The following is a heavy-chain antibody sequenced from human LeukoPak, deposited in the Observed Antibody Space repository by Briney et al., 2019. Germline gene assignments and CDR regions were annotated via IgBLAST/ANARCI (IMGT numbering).Heavy chain of an antibody. CDR3: ARSEGVYYGSGSSGSYYPHWFDP. CDR1: GGSISPYY. J-gene: IGHJ5*02. V-gene: IGHV4-59*01. D-gene: IGHD3-10*01. Sequence: SETLSLTCTVSGGSISPYYWSWIRQPPGKGLEWIGYIFYSGTTKYNPSLTSRVTTSVDTSKNQFSLRLSSVTAADSAMYYCARSEGVYYGSGSSGSYYPHWFDPWGQGTRVTVSS. CDR2: IFYSGTT.